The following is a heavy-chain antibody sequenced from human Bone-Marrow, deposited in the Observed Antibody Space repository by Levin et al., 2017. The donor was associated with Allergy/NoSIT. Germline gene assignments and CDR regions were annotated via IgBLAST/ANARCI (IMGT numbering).Heavy chain of an antibody. J-gene: IGHJ4*02. V-gene: IGHV3-11*05. CDR1: GFTFSDYY. Sequence: LSLTCAASGFTFSDYYMSWIRPAPGKGLEWISYISTSSSYTNYADSVKGRFTISRDNAKNSLYLQMNSLRAEDTAVYYCARAKDGAAAAGNDYWGQGTLVTVSS. CDR3: ARAKDGAAAAGNDY. D-gene: IGHD6-13*01. CDR2: ISTSSSYT.